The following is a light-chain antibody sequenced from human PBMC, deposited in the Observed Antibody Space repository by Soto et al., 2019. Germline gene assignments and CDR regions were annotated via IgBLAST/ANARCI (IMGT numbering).Light chain of an antibody. V-gene: IGLV2-14*03. Sequence: QSVLTQPASVSGSPGQSITISCTGTSSDVGGYNFVSWYQQHPGKAPKLMLYNVYDRPSGISHRFSGSRSGNTASLTISGLQAEDEAHYYCNSHTSSSTLVFGGGTQLTVL. CDR2: NVY. J-gene: IGLJ2*01. CDR3: NSHTSSSTLV. CDR1: SSDVGGYNF.